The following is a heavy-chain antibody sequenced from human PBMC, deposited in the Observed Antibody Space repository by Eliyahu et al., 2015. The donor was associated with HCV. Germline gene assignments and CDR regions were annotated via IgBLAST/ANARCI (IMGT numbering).Heavy chain of an antibody. D-gene: IGHD3-10*01. CDR2: IRSKAYGGTT. V-gene: IGHV3-49*05. CDR1: GFTFGDYA. CDR3: TRSPRITMVRGVIGYFDY. Sequence: EVQLVESGGGLVKPGRSLRLSCTASGFTFGDYAXSWFRQAPGKGLEGVGFIRSKAYGGTTEYAASVKGRFTISRDDSKSIAYLQMNSLKTEDTAVYYCTRSPRITMVRGVIGYFDYWGQGTLVTVSS. J-gene: IGHJ4*02.